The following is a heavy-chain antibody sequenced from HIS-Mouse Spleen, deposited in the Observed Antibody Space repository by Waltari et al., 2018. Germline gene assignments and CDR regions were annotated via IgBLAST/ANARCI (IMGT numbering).Heavy chain of an antibody. CDR3: AREIPYSSSWYDWYFDL. D-gene: IGHD6-13*01. J-gene: IGHJ2*01. CDR2: IYYGGST. V-gene: IGHV4-39*07. Sequence: QLQLQESGPGLVKPSETLSLTCTVSGGSISSSSYYWGWIRQPPGKGLEWIGSIYYGGSTYSNPALKSRVTISVDTSKNQCSLKLSSVTAADTAVYYCAREIPYSSSWYDWYFDLWGRGTLVTVSS. CDR1: GGSISSSSYY.